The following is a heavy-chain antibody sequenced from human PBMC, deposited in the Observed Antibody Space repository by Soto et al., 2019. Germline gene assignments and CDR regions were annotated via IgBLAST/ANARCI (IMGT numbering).Heavy chain of an antibody. CDR3: ARDDGSGRLGYYYYYGMDV. V-gene: IGHV4-39*07. Sequence: PSETLSLTCAVSCGSISSSSYYWGWIRPPPGKGLEWIGSIYYSGSTNYNPSLKSRVTISVDTSKNQFSLKLSSVTAADTAVYYRARDDGSGRLGYYYYYGMDVWGQGTTVTVSS. CDR1: CGSISSSSYY. CDR2: IYYSGST. D-gene: IGHD3-10*01. J-gene: IGHJ6*02.